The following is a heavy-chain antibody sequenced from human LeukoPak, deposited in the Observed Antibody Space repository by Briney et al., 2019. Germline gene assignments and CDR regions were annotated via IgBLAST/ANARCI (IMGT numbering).Heavy chain of an antibody. D-gene: IGHD3-22*01. Sequence: PGGSLRLSCAASGLTFSSYAMRWVRQAPGKGLEYVSAISSNGGSTYYANSVKGRFTISRDNSKNTLYLQMNSLRAEDTAVYYCAKYMIVVVTPFDYWGQGTLVTVSS. J-gene: IGHJ4*02. V-gene: IGHV3-64*01. CDR2: ISSNGGST. CDR3: AKYMIVVVTPFDY. CDR1: GLTFSSYA.